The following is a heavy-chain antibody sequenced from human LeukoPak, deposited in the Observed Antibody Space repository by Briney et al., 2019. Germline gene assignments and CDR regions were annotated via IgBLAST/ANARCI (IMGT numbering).Heavy chain of an antibody. CDR2: ISSSSSYI. J-gene: IGHJ4*02. CDR1: GFTLSSFK. V-gene: IGHV3-21*01. Sequence: PGGSLRLSCAASGFTLSSFKMKGVRQAPGKGLEWVSCISSSSSYIYYADSVKGRFSISRDNAKNSLYLQMNSLRAEDTAVYYCARVGYSGYDIDYWGQGTLVTVSS. CDR3: ARVGYSGYDIDY. D-gene: IGHD5-12*01.